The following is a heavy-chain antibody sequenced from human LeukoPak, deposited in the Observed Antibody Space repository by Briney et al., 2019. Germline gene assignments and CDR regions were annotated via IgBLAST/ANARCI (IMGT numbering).Heavy chain of an antibody. D-gene: IGHD4-17*01. CDR2: IKQDGSEK. J-gene: IGHJ3*02. Sequence: GGSLRLSCAASGFTFSDYYMSWIRQAPGKGLEWVANIKQDGSEKYYVDSVKGRFTISRDNAKNSLYLQMNSLRAEDTAVYYCARPGDDYGDYDAFDIWGQGTMVTVSS. CDR3: ARPGDDYGDYDAFDI. CDR1: GFTFSDYY. V-gene: IGHV3-7*01.